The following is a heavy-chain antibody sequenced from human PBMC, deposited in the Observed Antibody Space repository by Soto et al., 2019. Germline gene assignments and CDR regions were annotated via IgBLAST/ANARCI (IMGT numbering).Heavy chain of an antibody. J-gene: IGHJ5*02. CDR3: AKDRITIFGVVTPPYNRFDP. Sequence: PGGSLRLSCAASGFTFSSYAMSWVRQAPGKGLEWVSAISGSGGSTYYADSVKGRFTISRDNSKNTLYLQMNSLRAEDTAVYYCAKDRITIFGVVTPPYNRFDPWGQGTLVTVSS. CDR2: ISGSGGST. D-gene: IGHD3-3*01. CDR1: GFTFSSYA. V-gene: IGHV3-23*01.